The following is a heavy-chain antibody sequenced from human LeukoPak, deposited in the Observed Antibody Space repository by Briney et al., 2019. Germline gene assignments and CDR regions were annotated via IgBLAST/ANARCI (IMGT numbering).Heavy chain of an antibody. Sequence: GGSLGLSCTASGFTFSGYSMNWIRQAPGEGLEWVSSFGTRSTSIYHAGSVKGRFAISRDNAKNSLYLQMNSLRAEDTALYYCAREVSEGFGFWGQGTLVTVSS. D-gene: IGHD3-22*01. J-gene: IGHJ4*02. CDR3: AREVSEGFGF. CDR2: FGTRSTSI. CDR1: GFTFSGYS. V-gene: IGHV3-21*01.